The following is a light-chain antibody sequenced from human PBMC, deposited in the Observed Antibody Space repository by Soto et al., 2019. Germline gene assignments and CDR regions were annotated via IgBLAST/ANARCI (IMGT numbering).Light chain of an antibody. V-gene: IGLV2-18*01. Sequence: QSALTQPPSVSGSPGQSVTISCTGTSSDFGGYNRVSWYQRPPGTGPKLMIYEVSNRPSGVPDRFSGSKSGNTASLTISGLQAEDEAEYYCSLYTSDSTYVFGTGTKGTVL. CDR1: SSDFGGYNR. J-gene: IGLJ1*01. CDR2: EVS. CDR3: SLYTSDSTYV.